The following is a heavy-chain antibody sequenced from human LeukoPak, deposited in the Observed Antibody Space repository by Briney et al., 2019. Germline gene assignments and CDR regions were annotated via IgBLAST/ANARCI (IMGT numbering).Heavy chain of an antibody. V-gene: IGHV3-30*02. D-gene: IGHD2-2*02. CDR1: GFTFSNYG. CDR3: AKEKGYCSSTSCYTPFDY. CDR2: ILYDGSNK. J-gene: IGHJ4*02. Sequence: GGSLRLSCAASGFTFSNYGMHWVRQAPGKGLEWVTFILYDGSNKYYADSVKGRFTISRDNSKNTLYLQMNSLRAEDTAVYYCAKEKGYCSSTSCYTPFDYWGQGTLVTVSS.